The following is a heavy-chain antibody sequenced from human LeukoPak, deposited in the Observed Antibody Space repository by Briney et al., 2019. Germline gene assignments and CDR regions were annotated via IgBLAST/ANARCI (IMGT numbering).Heavy chain of an antibody. CDR2: MSGSGGST. D-gene: IGHD2-21*02. CDR3: ARAYCGGDCYSGYLAFDI. CDR1: GFTFSSYV. V-gene: IGHV3-23*01. Sequence: PGGSLRLSCAASGFTFSSYVLTWVRQAPGKGLEWVSGMSGSGGSTYYADSVKGRFTISSDNSKNTLYLQMGSLRAEDMAVYYCARAYCGGDCYSGYLAFDIWGQGTMVTVSS. J-gene: IGHJ3*02.